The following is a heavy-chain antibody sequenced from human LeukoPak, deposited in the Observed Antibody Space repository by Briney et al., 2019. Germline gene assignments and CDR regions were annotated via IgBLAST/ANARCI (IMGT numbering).Heavy chain of an antibody. Sequence: ASVKVSCKASGFTFTAYYMHWVRQAPGQGLEWMGWINPNSGDTNYAQKLQGRVTMTTDTSTSTAYMELRSLRSDDTAVYYCARGPGLRFLEWLLDWGQGTLVTVSS. CDR1: GFTFTAYY. CDR2: INPNSGDT. CDR3: ARGPGLRFLEWLLD. D-gene: IGHD3-3*01. J-gene: IGHJ4*02. V-gene: IGHV1-2*02.